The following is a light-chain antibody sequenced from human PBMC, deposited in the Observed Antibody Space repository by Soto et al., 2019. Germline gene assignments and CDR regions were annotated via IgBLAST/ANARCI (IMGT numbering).Light chain of an antibody. CDR1: QSISTN. CDR3: QQSFSTLYT. CDR2: AAS. J-gene: IGKJ2*01. Sequence: DIQMTQSPSSLSASVGDRVTITCRASQSISTNLSWYQRKPGKAPKLLIYAASTLQSGVPSRFSGSGSGTDFTLTISSLQPEDFAIYHCQQSFSTLYTFGQGTNLEIK. V-gene: IGKV1-39*01.